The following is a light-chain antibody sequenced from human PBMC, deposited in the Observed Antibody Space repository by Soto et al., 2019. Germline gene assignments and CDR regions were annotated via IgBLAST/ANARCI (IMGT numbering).Light chain of an antibody. V-gene: IGKV4-1*01. J-gene: IGKJ2*01. CDR1: QSLLYSSNNKNY. Sequence: DIVMTQSPDSLPVSLGERATINCKSSQSLLYSSNNKNYLAWYQQKPGQPPKLLIYWASTRQSGVPDRFSGGGSATDFTLTISRLQAEDVAIYYCHQYYSIPYTFGQGTRLEI. CDR2: WAS. CDR3: HQYYSIPYT.